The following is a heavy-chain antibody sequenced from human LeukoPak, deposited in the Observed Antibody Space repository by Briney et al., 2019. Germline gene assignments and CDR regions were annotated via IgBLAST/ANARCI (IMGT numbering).Heavy chain of an antibody. J-gene: IGHJ4*02. D-gene: IGHD5-18*01. Sequence: SETLSLTCAVYGGSFSGYYWSWIRQPPGKGLKWIGEINHSGSTNYNPSLKSRVTISVDTSKNQFSLKLSYVTAADTAVYYCARTAIWLRYFDYWGQGTLVTVSS. CDR3: ARTAIWLRYFDY. V-gene: IGHV4-34*01. CDR2: INHSGST. CDR1: GGSFSGYY.